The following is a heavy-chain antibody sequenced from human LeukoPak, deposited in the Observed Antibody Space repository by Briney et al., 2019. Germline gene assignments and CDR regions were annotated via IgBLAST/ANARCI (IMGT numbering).Heavy chain of an antibody. Sequence: PGGSLRLSCAASGFTFSSYAMHWVRQAPGKGLEWVAVISYDGSNKYYADSVKGRFTISRDNSKNTLYLQMNSLRAEDTAVYYCARGSDYGGNFYYYYMDVWGKGTTVTVSS. J-gene: IGHJ6*03. CDR2: ISYDGSNK. D-gene: IGHD4-23*01. CDR1: GFTFSSYA. V-gene: IGHV3-30-3*01. CDR3: ARGSDYGGNFYYYYMDV.